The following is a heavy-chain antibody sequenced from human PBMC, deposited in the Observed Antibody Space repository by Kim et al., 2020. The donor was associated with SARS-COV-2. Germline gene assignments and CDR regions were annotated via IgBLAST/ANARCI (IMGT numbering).Heavy chain of an antibody. CDR1: GYTFTNFY. D-gene: IGHD3-9*01. CDR3: ARESRLYDI. J-gene: IGHJ4*02. V-gene: IGHV1-2*02. Sequence: ASVKVSCKASGYTFTNFYMHWVRQAPGQGLEWMGWINPNTGGTNYAQKFQGRVTMTRDTSINTAYMELNRLITDDTAVYFCARESRLYDIWGQGTLVPV. CDR2: INPNTGGT.